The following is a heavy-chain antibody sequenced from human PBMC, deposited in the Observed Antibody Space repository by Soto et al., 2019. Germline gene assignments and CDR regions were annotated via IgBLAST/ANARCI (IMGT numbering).Heavy chain of an antibody. J-gene: IGHJ4*02. CDR1: GFTFSSYS. Sequence: EVQLVESGGGLVQPGGSLRLSCAASGFTFSSYSMNWVRQAPGKGLEWVSYISSSSSTIYYADSVKGRFTISRDNAKNSLYLQMNSLRDEDTAVYYCARDLLYCGGDCHSDYWGQGTLVTVSS. CDR2: ISSSSSTI. CDR3: ARDLLYCGGDCHSDY. V-gene: IGHV3-48*02. D-gene: IGHD2-21*02.